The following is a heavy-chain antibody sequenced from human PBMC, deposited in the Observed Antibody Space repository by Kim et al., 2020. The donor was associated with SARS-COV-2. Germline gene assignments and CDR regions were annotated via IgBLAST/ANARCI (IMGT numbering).Heavy chain of an antibody. D-gene: IGHD3-3*01. V-gene: IGHV4-4*07. Sequence: NPSLKSRVTMSVDTSKNQFSLKLSSVTAADTAVYYCARGGYYDFWSGPIYWGQGTLVTVSS. CDR3: ARGGYYDFWSGPIY. J-gene: IGHJ4*02.